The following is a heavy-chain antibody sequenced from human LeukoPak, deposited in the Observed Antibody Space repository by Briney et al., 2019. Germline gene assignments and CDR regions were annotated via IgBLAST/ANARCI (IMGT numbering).Heavy chain of an antibody. D-gene: IGHD4-17*01. V-gene: IGHV3-7*01. Sequence: GGSLRLSCAASGFSFSSYEMHWVRQAPGKGLEWVATIRQDGSQKYYVDSVKGRFTISRDNAKNSLYLQMNSLRAEDTAVYYCARESGSVTSEVDFDYWGQGTLVTVSS. CDR1: GFSFSSYE. CDR3: ARESGSVTSEVDFDY. CDR2: IRQDGSQK. J-gene: IGHJ4*02.